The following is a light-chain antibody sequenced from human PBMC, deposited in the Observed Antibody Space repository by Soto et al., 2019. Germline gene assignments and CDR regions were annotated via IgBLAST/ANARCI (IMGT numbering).Light chain of an antibody. V-gene: IGLV2-14*01. CDR3: SSYTSSRTLV. Sequence: QSALTQPASVSGSPGQSITISCTGASTDVGAYNYVSWYQKYPGKAPKLMIYEVNYRPPGVSNRFSGSKSGNTASLTISGLQAEDEADYYCSSYTSSRTLVFGGGTQLTVL. J-gene: IGLJ2*01. CDR1: STDVGAYNY. CDR2: EVN.